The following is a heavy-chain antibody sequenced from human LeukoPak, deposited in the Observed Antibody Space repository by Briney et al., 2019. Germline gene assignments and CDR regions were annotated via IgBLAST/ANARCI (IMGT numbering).Heavy chain of an antibody. J-gene: IGHJ6*03. D-gene: IGHD5-18*01. CDR1: GFTFDDYA. CDR2: ISWDGGST. V-gene: IGHV3-43D*03. Sequence: GRSLRLSCAASGFTFDDYAMHWVRQAPGKGLEWVSLISWDGGSTYYADSVKGRFTISRDNSKNSLYLQMNSLRAEDTALYYCAKDMRDTAMARWGYYYYMDVWGKGTTVTVSS. CDR3: AKDMRDTAMARWGYYYYMDV.